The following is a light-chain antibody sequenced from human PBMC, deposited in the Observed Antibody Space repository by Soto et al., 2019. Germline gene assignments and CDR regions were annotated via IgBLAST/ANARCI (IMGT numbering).Light chain of an antibody. CDR2: TND. V-gene: IGLV1-44*01. Sequence: QLVLTQPPSASGTPGQRVTISCSGSNSNIGSNTVNWYQHLPGTAPKLLIYTNDQRPSGVPDRFSGSKSGTSASLAISGLQSEDEADYYCATWDGSLNVVLFGGGTKLTVL. CDR1: NSNIGSNT. CDR3: ATWDGSLNVVL. J-gene: IGLJ2*01.